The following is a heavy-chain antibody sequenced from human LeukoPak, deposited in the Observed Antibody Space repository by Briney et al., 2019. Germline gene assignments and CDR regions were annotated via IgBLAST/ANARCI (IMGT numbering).Heavy chain of an antibody. CDR3: ARALPYSSSWHDAFDI. J-gene: IGHJ3*02. CDR2: ISYNGSNK. Sequence: GGSLRLSCAASGFTFSSYGMHWVRQAPGKGLERVAVISYNGSNKYYADSVKGRFTISRDNSKNSLYLQMKSLRAEDTAVYYCARALPYSSSWHDAFDIWGQGTMVTVSS. CDR1: GFTFSSYG. D-gene: IGHD6-13*01. V-gene: IGHV3-30*03.